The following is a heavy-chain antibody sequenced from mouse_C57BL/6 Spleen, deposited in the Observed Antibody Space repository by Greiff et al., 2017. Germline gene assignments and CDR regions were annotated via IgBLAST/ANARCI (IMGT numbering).Heavy chain of an antibody. CDR2: ISSGGSYT. D-gene: IGHD1-1*01. CDR1: GFTFSSYG. Sequence: EVKLVESGGDLVKPGGSLKLSCAASGFTFSSYGMSWVRQTPDKRLEWVATISSGGSYTYYPASVKGRFTISRDNAKNTLYLQMSSLKSEDTAMYYCARAPITTVVATSYYYARDYWGQGTSVTVPS. V-gene: IGHV5-6*01. J-gene: IGHJ4*01. CDR3: ARAPITTVVATSYYYARDY.